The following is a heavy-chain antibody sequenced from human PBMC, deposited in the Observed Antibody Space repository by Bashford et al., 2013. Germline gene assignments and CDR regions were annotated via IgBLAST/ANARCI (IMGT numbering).Heavy chain of an antibody. CDR1: GYTFTNYD. D-gene: IGHD1-7*01. J-gene: IGHJ4*02. V-gene: IGHV1-8*01. CDR3: TSELRRFDY. Sequence: ASVKVSCEASGYTFTNYDINWVRQASGQGLEWMGYMNPNSGNTGYAQKFQGRVTMTSDTSISTAYMELSSLTSEDTAVYYCTSELRRFDYWGQGTLVTVSS. CDR2: MNPNSGNT.